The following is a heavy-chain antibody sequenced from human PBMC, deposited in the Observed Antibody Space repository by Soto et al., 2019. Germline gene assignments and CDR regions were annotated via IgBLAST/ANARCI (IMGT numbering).Heavy chain of an antibody. Sequence: GGSLRLSCASSGFTFISYAMHWVRQAPGKGLEWVAVISYDGSNKYYADSVKGRFTISRDNSKNTLYLQMNSLRAEDTAVYYCARARGPWGRGTLVTVSS. CDR3: ARARGP. CDR1: GFTFISYA. CDR2: ISYDGSNK. V-gene: IGHV3-30-3*01. J-gene: IGHJ1*01.